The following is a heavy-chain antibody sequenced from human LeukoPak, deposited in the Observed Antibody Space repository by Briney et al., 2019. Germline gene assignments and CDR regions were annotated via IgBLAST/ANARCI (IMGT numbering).Heavy chain of an antibody. J-gene: IGHJ4*02. CDR1: GYTFTGYY. D-gene: IGHD3-10*01. Sequence: ASVKVSCKASGYTFTGYYMHWVRQAPGQGLEWMGWINPNSGGTNYAQKFQGRVTMTRDTSISTAYMELSRLRSDDTAVYYCARGYYYGSGSRPIDDYWGQGTLVTVSS. CDR2: INPNSGGT. CDR3: ARGYYYGSGSRPIDDY. V-gene: IGHV1-2*02.